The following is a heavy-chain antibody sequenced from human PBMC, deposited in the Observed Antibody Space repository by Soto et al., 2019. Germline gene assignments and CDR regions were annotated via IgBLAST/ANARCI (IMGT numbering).Heavy chain of an antibody. Sequence: EVQLVEYGGGLVQPGGSLRLSCGASGFTSSNYWMYWVRQAPGKGLVYVSCIKGDGSTTYYADFVKGRFTISRDKAKNTVYLQMNGLRAEDTAVYYCTRVWYRGGFDYWGQGTLVTVSS. D-gene: IGHD6-13*01. J-gene: IGHJ4*02. CDR2: IKGDGSTT. CDR1: GFTSSNYW. CDR3: TRVWYRGGFDY. V-gene: IGHV3-74*01.